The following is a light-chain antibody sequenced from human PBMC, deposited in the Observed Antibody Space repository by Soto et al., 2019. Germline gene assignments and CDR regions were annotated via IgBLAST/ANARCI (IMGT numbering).Light chain of an antibody. CDR3: QQRSSWPLT. CDR2: DAS. V-gene: IGKV3-11*01. J-gene: IGKJ4*01. CDR1: QTVSSY. Sequence: EIVLTQSPATLSLSPGERATISCRASQTVSSYLAWYRQKPGQAPRLLIYDASNRATGIPTRFSGSGSGTNFTLTISNLEPEDLAVYYCQQRSSWPLTFGGGTKVDIK.